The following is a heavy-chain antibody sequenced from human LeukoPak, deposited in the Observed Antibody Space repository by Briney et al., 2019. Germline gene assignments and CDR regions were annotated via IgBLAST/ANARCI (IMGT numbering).Heavy chain of an antibody. CDR1: GGSISIEGYY. CDR2: IYYSGLT. CDR3: ARYPTGSSTYRGVRNNWSDP. Sequence: SETLSLTCTVSGGSISIEGYYWRWIRQHPGRGLEWIGYIYYSGLTYNNPSLKSRVTISVDTSKNQFSLRLTSVTAADTAIYYCARYPTGSSTYRGVRNNWSDPWGQGTLVTVSS. D-gene: IGHD3-16*01. V-gene: IGHV4-31*03. J-gene: IGHJ5*02.